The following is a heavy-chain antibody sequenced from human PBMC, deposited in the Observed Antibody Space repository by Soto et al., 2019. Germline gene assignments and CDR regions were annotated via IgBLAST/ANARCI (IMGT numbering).Heavy chain of an antibody. V-gene: IGHV3-23*01. J-gene: IGHJ4*02. Sequence: PRWSLRLSCSASVFTFSSYAMSWCRQAPGKGLEWVSAISGSGGSTYYADSVKGRFTISRDNSKNTLYLQMNSLRAEDTAVYYCAKSHRKSGDKYYFDYWGQGTLVTVSS. D-gene: IGHD4-17*01. CDR1: VFTFSSYA. CDR3: AKSHRKSGDKYYFDY. CDR2: ISGSGGST.